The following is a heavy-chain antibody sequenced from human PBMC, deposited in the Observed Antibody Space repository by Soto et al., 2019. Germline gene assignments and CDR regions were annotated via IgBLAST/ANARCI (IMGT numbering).Heavy chain of an antibody. CDR3: AKDLNADYGLGALDI. J-gene: IGHJ3*02. CDR2: ISHSGGNT. V-gene: IGHV3-23*01. D-gene: IGHD4-17*01. Sequence: GSLRLSCAASGFTFSTYAMSWVRQAPGKGLEWVSTISHSGGNTYYADSVKGRFTISRDNSRDTLYLQMNTLRAEDTAAYYCAKDLNADYGLGALDIWGQGTMVTVSS. CDR1: GFTFSTYA.